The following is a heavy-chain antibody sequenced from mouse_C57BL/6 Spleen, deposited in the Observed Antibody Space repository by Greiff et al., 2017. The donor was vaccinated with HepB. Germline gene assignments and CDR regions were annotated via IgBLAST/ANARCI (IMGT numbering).Heavy chain of an antibody. J-gene: IGHJ1*03. Sequence: VQLQQSGAELARPGASVKLSCKASGYTFTSYGISWVKQRTGQGLEWIGEIYPRSGNTYYNEKFKGKATLTADKSSSTAYMELRSLTSEDSAVYFCARRITTVSDWYFDVWGTGPTVTVSS. CDR3: ARRITTVSDWYFDV. D-gene: IGHD1-1*01. CDR2: IYPRSGNT. CDR1: GYTFTSYG. V-gene: IGHV1-81*01.